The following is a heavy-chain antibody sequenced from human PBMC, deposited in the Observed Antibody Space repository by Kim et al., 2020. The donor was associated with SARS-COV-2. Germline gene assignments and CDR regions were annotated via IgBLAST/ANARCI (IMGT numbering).Heavy chain of an antibody. CDR3: ARDRGPLRFCAGGSXYSDGXXXV. V-gene: IGHV1-2*02. CDR2: INPNSGGT. D-gene: IGHD2-15*01. J-gene: IGHJ4*02. CDR1: GYTFTNYF. Sequence: ASVKVSCKASGYTFTNYFIHWVRQAPGQGLEWMGWINPNSGGTHYAQNFRGRVTVTRDTSITTAYMELSWLTSDDTALYYCARDRGPLRFCAGGSXYSDGXXXVWGQGTLVTVSS.